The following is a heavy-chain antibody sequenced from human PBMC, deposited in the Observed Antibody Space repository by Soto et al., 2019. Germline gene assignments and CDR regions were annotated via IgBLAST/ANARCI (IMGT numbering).Heavy chain of an antibody. V-gene: IGHV4-39*01. CDR2: IYYSGST. J-gene: IGHJ4*02. Sequence: SETLSLTCTVSGGSISSSSYYWGWIRQPPGKGLEWIGSIYYSGSTYYNPSLKSRVTISVDTSKNQFSLKLSSVTAADTAVYYCASRQRGIAAAAYDYWGQGTLVTVSS. D-gene: IGHD6-13*01. CDR1: GGSISSSSYY. CDR3: ASRQRGIAAAAYDY.